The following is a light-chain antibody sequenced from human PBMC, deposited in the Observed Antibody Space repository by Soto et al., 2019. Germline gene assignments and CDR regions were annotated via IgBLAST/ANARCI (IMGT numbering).Light chain of an antibody. V-gene: IGKV3-15*01. J-gene: IGKJ4*01. CDR3: LQSNNWPPLT. Sequence: IVMTQAPATPPVSRGERATISCRASQRVSCKLAWYQQKPGQAPRPLLCGASTRDTGIPARFSGSGSGTAFTRTFSSLESEDFPVYLCLQSNNWPPLTFGAGTKVQIK. CDR1: QRVSCK. CDR2: GAS.